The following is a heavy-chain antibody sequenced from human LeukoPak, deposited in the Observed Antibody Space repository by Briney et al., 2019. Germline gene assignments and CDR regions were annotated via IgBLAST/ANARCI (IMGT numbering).Heavy chain of an antibody. CDR3: ASGYVGGTPPWGKYYYDSSGYYRFAEYFQH. J-gene: IGHJ1*01. CDR1: GFTFNAYS. Sequence: GGSLRLSCSASGFTFNAYSMNWVRQAPGKGLEWVAVISYDGSNKYYADSVKGRFTISRDNSKNTLYLQMNSLRAEDTAVYYCASGYVGGTPPWGKYYYDSSGYYRFAEYFQHWGQGTLVTVSS. CDR2: ISYDGSNK. V-gene: IGHV3-30*03. D-gene: IGHD3-22*01.